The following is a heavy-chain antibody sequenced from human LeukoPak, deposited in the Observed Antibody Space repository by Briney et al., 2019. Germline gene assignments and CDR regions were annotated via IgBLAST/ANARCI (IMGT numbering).Heavy chain of an antibody. J-gene: IGHJ4*02. CDR3: ARTKGGNSAFDY. D-gene: IGHD4-23*01. CDR2: IRYSGST. Sequence: SETLSLTCTVSGGSISSGAYYWSWIRQHPGKGLEWIGYIRYSGSTYYNPSLKSRITMSVDTSKYQFSLTLSSVTAADTAVYYCARTKGGNSAFDYWGQGLLVTVSS. V-gene: IGHV4-31*03. CDR1: GGSISSGAYY.